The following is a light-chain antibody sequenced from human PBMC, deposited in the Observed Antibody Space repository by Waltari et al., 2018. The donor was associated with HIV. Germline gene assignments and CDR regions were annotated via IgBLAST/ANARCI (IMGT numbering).Light chain of an antibody. J-gene: IGLJ3*02. CDR1: HIGTKD. CDR3: QLWDSNDDWV. CDR2: DDQ. V-gene: IGLV3-21*02. Sequence: YVLTQPPSVSAAPGQKATVACIGQHIGTKDVHWYRQRPGQDPEVVVHDDQGRPAEMPIRISGSKSGDMAPLTIDSVESGDEAVYYCQLWDSNDDWVFGGGTKLTVL.